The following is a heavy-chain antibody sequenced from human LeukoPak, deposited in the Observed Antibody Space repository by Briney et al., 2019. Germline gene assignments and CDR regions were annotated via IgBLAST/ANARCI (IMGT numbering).Heavy chain of an antibody. CDR1: GGSFSGYY. J-gene: IGHJ4*02. V-gene: IGHV4-34*01. CDR2: INHSGST. CDR3: ARVPYGSARRPADY. D-gene: IGHD6-25*01. Sequence: PSETLSLTCAVYGGSFSGYYWSWIRQPPGKGLEWIGEINHSGSTNYNPSLKSRVTISVDTSNNQFSLKLSSVTAADTAVYYCARVPYGSARRPADYWGQGTLVTVSS.